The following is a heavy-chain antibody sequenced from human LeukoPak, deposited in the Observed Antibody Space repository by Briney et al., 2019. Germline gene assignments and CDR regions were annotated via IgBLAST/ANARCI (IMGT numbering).Heavy chain of an antibody. CDR2: IIPIFGTA. J-gene: IGHJ3*02. CDR1: GGTFSSYA. CDR3: VRDSQPGAFDI. Sequence: GSSVKVPCKASGGTFSSYAISWVRQAPGQGLEWMGRIIPIFGTANYAQKFQGRVTITTNESTSTAYMELSSLRSEDTAVYYCVRDSQPGAFDIWGQGTMVTVSS. D-gene: IGHD2-2*01. V-gene: IGHV1-69*05.